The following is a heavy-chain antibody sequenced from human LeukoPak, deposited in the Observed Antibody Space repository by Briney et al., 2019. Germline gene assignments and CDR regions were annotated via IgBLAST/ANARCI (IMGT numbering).Heavy chain of an antibody. CDR1: GYTFTCYG. Sequence: ASVKVSCKASGYTFTCYGISWVRQAPGQGLEWMGWISAYNGNTNYAQKLQGRVTMTTDTSTSTAYMELRSLRSDDTAVYYCARDPSIAARQGFDYWGQGTLVTVSS. CDR2: ISAYNGNT. J-gene: IGHJ4*02. CDR3: ARDPSIAARQGFDY. D-gene: IGHD6-6*01. V-gene: IGHV1-18*01.